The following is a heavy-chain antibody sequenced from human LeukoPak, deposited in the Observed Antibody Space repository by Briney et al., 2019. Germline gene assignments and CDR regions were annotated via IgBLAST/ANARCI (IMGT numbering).Heavy chain of an antibody. Sequence: PGGSLRLSCAASGFTFSSYSMNWLRQAPGKGLEWVASISRISSTIYYADSVKGRLTISEVNTMNSLYLQMSSLRAEDTAVYHCARDPIAAAGTLDYWGEGSLVTVSS. D-gene: IGHD6-13*01. CDR3: ARDPIAAAGTLDY. CDR1: GFTFSSYS. V-gene: IGHV3-48*01. CDR2: ISRISSTI. J-gene: IGHJ4*02.